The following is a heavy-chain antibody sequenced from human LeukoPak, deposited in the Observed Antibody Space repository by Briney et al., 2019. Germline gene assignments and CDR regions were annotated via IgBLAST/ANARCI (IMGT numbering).Heavy chain of an antibody. V-gene: IGHV1-18*01. J-gene: IGHJ4*02. CDR3: ARVWCSGGSCYSDFDY. CDR2: ISAYNGNT. D-gene: IGHD2-15*01. CDR1: GYTFTSYG. Sequence: ASVKVSCKASGYTFTSYGISWVRQAPGQGLEWMGWISAYNGNTNYAQKLQGRVTMTTDTSTSTAYMELRSLRSDDTAVYYCARVWCSGGSCYSDFDYWGQGTLVTVSS.